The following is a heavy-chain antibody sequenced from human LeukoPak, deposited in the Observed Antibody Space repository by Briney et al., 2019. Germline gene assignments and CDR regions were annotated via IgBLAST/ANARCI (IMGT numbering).Heavy chain of an antibody. D-gene: IGHD3-22*01. Sequence: ASVKVSCKASGYTFTGYYMHWVRQAPGQGLEWMGWINPNSGGTNYAQKFQGRVTMTRDTSISTAYMELSRLRSDDTAVYYCARVIRSSGHYASNDAFDIWGQGTMVTVSS. J-gene: IGHJ3*02. CDR1: GYTFTGYY. CDR2: INPNSGGT. CDR3: ARVIRSSGHYASNDAFDI. V-gene: IGHV1-2*02.